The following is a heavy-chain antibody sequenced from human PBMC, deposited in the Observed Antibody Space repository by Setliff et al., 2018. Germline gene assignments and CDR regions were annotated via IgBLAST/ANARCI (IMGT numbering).Heavy chain of an antibody. CDR1: GYSFSIYW. J-gene: IGHJ3*02. Sequence: PGESLKISCKGSGYSFSIYWIGWVRQMPGKGLEWMGIIYPGDSDTIYRPSFRGQVTISADKSISTAYLQWSSLKASDTAMYYCARRAGDAFDIWGQGTVVTVSS. V-gene: IGHV5-51*01. CDR2: IYPGDSDT. CDR3: ARRAGDAFDI.